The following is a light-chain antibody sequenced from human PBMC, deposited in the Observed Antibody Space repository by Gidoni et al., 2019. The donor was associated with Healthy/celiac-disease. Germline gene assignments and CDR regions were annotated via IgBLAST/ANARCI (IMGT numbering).Light chain of an antibody. CDR2: RNN. CDR1: SSHIGSNY. V-gene: IGLV1-47*01. Sequence: QSVLPHPPPPSGTPRQTVTISCSGSSSHIGSNYVYWYQQLPGTAPKLLIYRNNQRPSGVPDRFSGSKSGTSASLAISGLRSEDEADYYCAAWDDSLSGFVVFGGGTKLTVL. J-gene: IGLJ2*01. CDR3: AAWDDSLSGFVV.